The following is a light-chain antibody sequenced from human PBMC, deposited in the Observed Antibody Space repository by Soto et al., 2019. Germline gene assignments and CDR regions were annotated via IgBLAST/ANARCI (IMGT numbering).Light chain of an antibody. Sequence: QSALTQPASVSGSPGQSITISCTGTSSDVGGYNYVSWYQQHPGKAPKLMIYEVSNRPSGISNRFSGSKSSNTASLTISGLQAEDEADYYCSSYTSRGTYVFGTGTKVTVL. J-gene: IGLJ1*01. CDR2: EVS. CDR1: SSDVGGYNY. CDR3: SSYTSRGTYV. V-gene: IGLV2-14*01.